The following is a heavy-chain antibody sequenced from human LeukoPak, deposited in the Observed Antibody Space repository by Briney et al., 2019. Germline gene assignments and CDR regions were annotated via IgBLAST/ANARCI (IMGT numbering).Heavy chain of an antibody. CDR2: IYYSGTT. Sequence: TSETLSLTCTVSGGSISSSSYYWGWIRQPPGKGLEWIGSIYYSGTTYYNPSLKSRVTISVDTSKNQFSLKLSSVTAADTAVYYCARLGAYYDSSVADYWGQGTLVTVSP. J-gene: IGHJ4*02. D-gene: IGHD3-22*01. V-gene: IGHV4-39*01. CDR1: GGSISSSSYY. CDR3: ARLGAYYDSSVADY.